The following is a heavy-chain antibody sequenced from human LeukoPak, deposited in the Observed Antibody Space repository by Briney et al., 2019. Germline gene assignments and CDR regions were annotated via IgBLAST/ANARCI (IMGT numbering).Heavy chain of an antibody. Sequence: GASVKVSCKASGGTFSSYAISWVRQAPGQGLEWMGGIIPIFGTANYAQKFQGRVTITTDESTSTAYMELSSLRSEDTAVYYCARGREAAALYYFDYWGQGTLVTVSS. CDR3: ARGREAAALYYFDY. J-gene: IGHJ4*02. CDR2: IIPIFGTA. V-gene: IGHV1-69*05. D-gene: IGHD6-13*01. CDR1: GGTFSSYA.